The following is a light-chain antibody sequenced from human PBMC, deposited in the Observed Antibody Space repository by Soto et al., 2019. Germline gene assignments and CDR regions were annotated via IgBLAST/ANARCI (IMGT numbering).Light chain of an antibody. V-gene: IGKV1-39*01. J-gene: IGKJ1*01. CDR2: DSS. Sequence: DIQMTQSPSSLSASVGDRFTITCRVSQSISTYLNWYQQKPGEAPTLLVYDSSSLQSGVPSRFSGSGFGAEFTLTVSSLQPEDFATYYCQQSYSNPTWTFGQGTKVDI. CDR1: QSISTY. CDR3: QQSYSNPTWT.